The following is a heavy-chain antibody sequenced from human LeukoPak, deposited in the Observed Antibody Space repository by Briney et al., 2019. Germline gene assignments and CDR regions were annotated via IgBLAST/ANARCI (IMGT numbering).Heavy chain of an antibody. CDR1: GGSISSGVYS. J-gene: IGHJ4*02. CDR3: ARGGYYYDSSGYYAPMPFDY. D-gene: IGHD3-22*01. V-gene: IGHV4-30-2*01. Sequence: PSETLSLTCAVSGGSISSGVYSWSWIRQPPGKGLEWIGYIYHSGSTNYNPSLKSRVTISVDTSKNQFSLKLSSVTAADTAVYYCARGGYYYDSSGYYAPMPFDYWGQGTLVTVSS. CDR2: IYHSGST.